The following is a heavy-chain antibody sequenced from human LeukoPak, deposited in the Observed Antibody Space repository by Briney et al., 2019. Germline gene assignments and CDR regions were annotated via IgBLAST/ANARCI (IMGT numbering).Heavy chain of an antibody. V-gene: IGHV6-1*01. CDR3: ARVQQPDDAFDI. D-gene: IGHD6-13*01. Sequence: SHTLSLTCALSGDSVSSNSAAWNWLRQSPSRGLEWLGRTYYRSKWYNDYAVSVKSRITINPDTSKNQFSLQLNSVTPEDTAVYYCARVQQPDDAFDIWGQGTMVTVSS. CDR2: TYYRSKWYN. J-gene: IGHJ3*02. CDR1: GDSVSSNSAA.